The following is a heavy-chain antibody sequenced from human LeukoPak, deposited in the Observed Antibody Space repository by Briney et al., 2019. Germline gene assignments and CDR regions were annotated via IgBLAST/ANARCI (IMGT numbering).Heavy chain of an antibody. CDR2: INHSGST. D-gene: IGHD4-17*01. Sequence: SETLSLTCTVSGGSISSGYYWGWIRQPPGKGLEWIGEINHSGSTNYNPSLKSRVTISVDTSKNQFSLKLSSVTAADTAVYYCARGLMTTHPYYFDYWGQGTLVTVSS. J-gene: IGHJ4*02. V-gene: IGHV4-38-2*02. CDR1: GGSISSGYY. CDR3: ARGLMTTHPYYFDY.